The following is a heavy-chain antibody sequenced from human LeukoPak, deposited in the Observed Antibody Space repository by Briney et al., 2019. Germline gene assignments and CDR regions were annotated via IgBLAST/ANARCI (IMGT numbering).Heavy chain of an antibody. CDR1: GFTLTTYA. J-gene: IGHJ4*02. D-gene: IGHD6-19*01. CDR3: AKDPQYSETSGH. CDR2: ISRSGGT. V-gene: IGHV3-23*01. Sequence: GGSLRLSCAVSGFTLTTYAMSWVRQAPGKGLEWVSAISRSGGTYYAASVKGRFTMSRDTSKYTLFLQMNNLRDEDTAIYYCAKDPQYSETSGHWGQGTLVTVSS.